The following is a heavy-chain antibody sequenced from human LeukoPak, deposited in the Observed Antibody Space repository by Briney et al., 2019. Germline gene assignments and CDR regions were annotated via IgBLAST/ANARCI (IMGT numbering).Heavy chain of an antibody. D-gene: IGHD4-17*01. J-gene: IGHJ4*02. CDR1: GFTFSSYG. V-gene: IGHV3-30*18. CDR2: ISYDGSNK. Sequence: PGGSLRLSCAASGFTFSSYGMHWVRQAPGKGLEWVAVISYDGSNKYYADSVKGRFTISRDNSKNTLYLQMNSLRAEDTAVYYCAKDIKRGLRYYFDYWGQGTLVTVSS. CDR3: AKDIKRGLRYYFDY.